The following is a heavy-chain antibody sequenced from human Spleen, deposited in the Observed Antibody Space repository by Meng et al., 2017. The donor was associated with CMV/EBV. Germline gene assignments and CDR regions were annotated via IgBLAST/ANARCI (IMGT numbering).Heavy chain of an antibody. V-gene: IGHV3-74*01. CDR3: ARFWSGYYYGMDV. D-gene: IGHD3-3*01. CDR1: GFTFSNYW. J-gene: IGHJ6*02. Sequence: GESLKISCAASGFTFSNYWMHWVRQAPGKGLVWVSRINSDGSSTNYADSVKGRFTISRDNAKNTLYLQMNSLRAEDTAVYYCARFWSGYYYGMDVWGQGTTVTVSS. CDR2: INSDGSST.